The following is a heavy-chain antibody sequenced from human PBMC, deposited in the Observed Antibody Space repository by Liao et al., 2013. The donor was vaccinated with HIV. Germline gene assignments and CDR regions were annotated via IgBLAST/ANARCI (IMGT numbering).Heavy chain of an antibody. Sequence: QVQLQESGPGLVKPSETLSLTCTVSGGSINTYYWSWIRQPPGKGLEWIGYIYYSGSTNYNPSLKSRVTISVDTSKNQFSLELTSVTAADTAVYYCARDDGSGYQYYFDYWGQGTLVTVSS. D-gene: IGHD3-22*01. CDR2: IYYSGST. CDR3: ARDDGSGYQYYFDY. J-gene: IGHJ4*02. CDR1: GGSINTYY. V-gene: IGHV4-59*01.